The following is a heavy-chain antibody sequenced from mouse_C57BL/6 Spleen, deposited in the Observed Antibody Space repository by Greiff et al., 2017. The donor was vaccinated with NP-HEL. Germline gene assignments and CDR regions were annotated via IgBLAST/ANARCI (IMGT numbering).Heavy chain of an antibody. CDR3: TLYYSHFAY. CDR1: GFTFSNYW. J-gene: IGHJ3*01. D-gene: IGHD2-12*01. V-gene: IGHV6-3*01. CDR2: IRLKSDNYAT. Sequence: EVKLVESGGGLVQPGGSMKLSCVASGFTFSNYWMNWVRQSPEKGLEWVAQIRLKSDNYATHYAESVKGRFTISRDDSKSSVYLQMNNLRAEDTGIYYCTLYYSHFAYWGQGTLVTVSA.